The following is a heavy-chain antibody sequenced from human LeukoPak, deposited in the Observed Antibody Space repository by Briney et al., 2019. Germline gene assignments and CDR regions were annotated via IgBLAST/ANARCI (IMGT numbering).Heavy chain of an antibody. CDR3: ARGEIRYSYGRVLDY. CDR2: ISGSGGST. J-gene: IGHJ4*02. CDR1: GFTFSSYA. Sequence: QPGGSLRLSCAASGFTFSSYAMSWVRQAPGKGLEWVSAISGSGGSTYYADSVKGRFTISRDNSKNTLYLQMNSLRAEDTAVYYCARGEIRYSYGRVLDYWGQGTLVTVSS. D-gene: IGHD5-18*01. V-gene: IGHV3-23*01.